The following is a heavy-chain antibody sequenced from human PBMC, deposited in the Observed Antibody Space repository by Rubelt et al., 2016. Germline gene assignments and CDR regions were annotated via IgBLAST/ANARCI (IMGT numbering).Heavy chain of an antibody. D-gene: IGHD6-19*01. CDR1: GGSFSGYY. V-gene: IGHV4-34*01. CDR2: INHSGST. CDR3: ARLSSGWYYFDY. Sequence: QVQLQQWGAGLLKPSETLSLTCAVHGGSFSGYYWSWIRQPPGKGLEWIGEINHSGSTNYNPSLKSRVTISVDTSKNQFSLKLSSVTAADTAVYYCARLSSGWYYFDYWGQGTLVTVSS. J-gene: IGHJ4*02.